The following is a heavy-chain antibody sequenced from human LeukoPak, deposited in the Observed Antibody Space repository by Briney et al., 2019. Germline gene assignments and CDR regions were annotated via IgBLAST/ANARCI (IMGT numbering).Heavy chain of an antibody. CDR2: INPNSGGT. CDR3: ARPSRNAFDI. CDR1: GYTFTSYG. J-gene: IGHJ3*02. Sequence: ASVKVSCKASGYTFTSYGISWVRQAPGQGLEWMGWINPNSGGTNYAQKFQGRVTMTRDTSISTAYMELSRLRSDDTAVYYCARPSRNAFDIWGQGTMVTVSS. V-gene: IGHV1-2*02.